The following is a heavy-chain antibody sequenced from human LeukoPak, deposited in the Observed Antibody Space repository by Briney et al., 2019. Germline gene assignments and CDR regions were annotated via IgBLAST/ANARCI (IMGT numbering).Heavy chain of an antibody. V-gene: IGHV3-23*01. CDR1: GFTLSSYD. J-gene: IGHJ6*03. CDR3: ATGPGWDYYYYMDV. D-gene: IGHD3-16*01. CDR2: FSVMGGST. Sequence: PVGSLRLSCAASGFTLSSYDMSWVREAPGKGLEWVSGFSVMGGSTYYEDSVKGRFTISRDNSKNTLYLQMNSLRAEDTAVYYCATGPGWDYYYYMDVWGKGTTVTVSS.